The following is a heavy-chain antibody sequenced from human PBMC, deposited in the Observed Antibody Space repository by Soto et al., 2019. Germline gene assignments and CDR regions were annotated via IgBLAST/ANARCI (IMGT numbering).Heavy chain of an antibody. V-gene: IGHV4-30-2*01. D-gene: IGHD2-2*01. Sequence: TSETLSLTCAVSGGSISSGGYSWSWIRQPPGKGLEWIGYIYHSGSTYYNPSLKSRGTISVDTSKNQFSLKLSSVTAVDTSVFYCASRLLSRLAPWGQGILVPVSS. CDR1: GGSISSGGYS. J-gene: IGHJ5*02. CDR2: IYHSGST. CDR3: ASRLLSRLAP.